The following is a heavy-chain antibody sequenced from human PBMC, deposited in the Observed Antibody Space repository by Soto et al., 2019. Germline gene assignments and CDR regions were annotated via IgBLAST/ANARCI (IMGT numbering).Heavy chain of an antibody. Sequence: GGSLRLSCAASGFTVSSNYMSWVRQAPGKGLEWASVIYSGGSTYYADSVKGRFTISRDNSKNTLYLQMNSLRAEDTAVYYCAREKYYYDSSGYYYAQAAYYYYGMDVWGQGTTVTVSS. CDR1: GFTVSSNY. V-gene: IGHV3-66*01. J-gene: IGHJ6*02. CDR3: AREKYYYDSSGYYYAQAAYYYYGMDV. D-gene: IGHD3-22*01. CDR2: IYSGGST.